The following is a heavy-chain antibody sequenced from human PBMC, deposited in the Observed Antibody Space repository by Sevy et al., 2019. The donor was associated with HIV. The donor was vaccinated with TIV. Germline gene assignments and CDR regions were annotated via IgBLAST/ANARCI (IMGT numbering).Heavy chain of an antibody. CDR3: AKGKQQLVRDYYYYGMDV. D-gene: IGHD6-13*01. CDR1: GFTFSSYA. CDR2: ISGSGGST. J-gene: IGHJ6*02. V-gene: IGHV3-23*01. Sequence: GGSLRLSCAASGFTFSSYAMSWVRQAPGKGLEWVSAISGSGGSTYYADSVKGRFTISRDNSKNTLYLQMNSLRAEATAVYYCAKGKQQLVRDYYYYGMDVWGQGTTVTVSS.